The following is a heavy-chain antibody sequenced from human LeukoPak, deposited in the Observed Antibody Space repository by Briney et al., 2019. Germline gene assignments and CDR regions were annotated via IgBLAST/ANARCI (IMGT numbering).Heavy chain of an antibody. CDR1: GFTFDDYA. D-gene: IGHD5-24*01. CDR3: AMGWLQMNY. V-gene: IGHV3-9*01. CDR2: ISWNSGSI. Sequence: GGSLRLSCAASGFTFDDYAMHWVRQAPGKGLEWVSGISWNSGSIGYADSVKGRFTISRDNAKNSLYLQMNSLRAADTAVYYCAMGWLQMNYWGQGTLVTVSS. J-gene: IGHJ4*02.